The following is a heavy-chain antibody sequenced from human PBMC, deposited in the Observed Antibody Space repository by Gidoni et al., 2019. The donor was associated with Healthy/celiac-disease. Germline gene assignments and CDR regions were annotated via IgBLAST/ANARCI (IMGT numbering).Heavy chain of an antibody. Sequence: EVQLVESGGGVVQPGGSLRLSCAAYGFTFDDYAMHWVRQAPGKGLEWVSLISGDGGSTYYADSVKGRFTISRDNSKNSLYLQMNSLRTEDTALYYCATGLPSYFDYWGQGTLVTVSS. J-gene: IGHJ4*02. CDR2: ISGDGGST. V-gene: IGHV3-43*02. CDR3: ATGLPSYFDY. CDR1: GFTFDDYA.